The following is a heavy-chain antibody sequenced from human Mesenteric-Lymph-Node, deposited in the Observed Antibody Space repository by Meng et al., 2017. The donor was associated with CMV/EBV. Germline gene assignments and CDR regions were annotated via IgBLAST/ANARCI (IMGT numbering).Heavy chain of an antibody. CDR2: ISTEGSNT. CDR1: GFTFSNYY. Sequence: GGSLRLSCAASGFTFSNYYMHWVRQAPGKGLVWVSHISTEGSNTNYADSVKGRFTISRDNAKNTVYLQVNSLRAEDTAVYYCARGFLEWLPYYTMDVCGQGTTVTVSS. V-gene: IGHV3-74*01. J-gene: IGHJ6*02. CDR3: ARGFLEWLPYYTMDV. D-gene: IGHD3-3*01.